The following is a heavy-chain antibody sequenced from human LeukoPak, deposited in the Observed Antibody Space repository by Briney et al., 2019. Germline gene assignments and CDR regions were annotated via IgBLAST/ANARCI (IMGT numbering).Heavy chain of an antibody. V-gene: IGHV3-23*01. CDR3: AKFSYYDILTGYPDAFDI. CDR1: GLTFSIYA. Sequence: PGGSLRLSCAASGLTFSIYAMSWVRQAPGKGLEWVSAISGSGGSTYYADSVKGRFTISRDNSKNTLYPQMNSLRAEDTAVYYCAKFSYYDILTGYPDAFDIWGQGTMVTVSS. J-gene: IGHJ3*02. D-gene: IGHD3-9*01. CDR2: ISGSGGST.